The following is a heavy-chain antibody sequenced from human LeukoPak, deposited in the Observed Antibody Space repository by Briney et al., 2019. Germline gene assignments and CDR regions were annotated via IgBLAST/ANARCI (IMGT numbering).Heavy chain of an antibody. CDR1: GFTFSGYA. D-gene: IGHD2-2*01. CDR2: ISGSGGST. CDR3: AKDRLLLSAVVPAALDY. Sequence: PGGSLRLFCAASGFTFSGYAMSWVRQAPGKGLEWVSAISGSGGSTYYADSVKGRFTISRDNSKNTLYLQMNSLRAEDTAVYYCAKDRLLLSAVVPAALDYWGQGTLVTVSS. V-gene: IGHV3-23*01. J-gene: IGHJ4*02.